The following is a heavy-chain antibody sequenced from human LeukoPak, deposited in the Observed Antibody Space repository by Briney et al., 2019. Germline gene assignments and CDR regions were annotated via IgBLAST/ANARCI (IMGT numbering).Heavy chain of an antibody. Sequence: GGSLRLSCAASGFTFSSYGMHWVRQAPGKGLEWVAVISYDGSNKYYADSVKGRFTISRDNSKNTLYLQMNSLRAEDTAVYYCAKEGRAVAPGYWGQGTLVTVSS. CDR3: AKEGRAVAPGY. CDR1: GFTFSSYG. J-gene: IGHJ4*02. V-gene: IGHV3-30*18. D-gene: IGHD6-19*01. CDR2: ISYDGSNK.